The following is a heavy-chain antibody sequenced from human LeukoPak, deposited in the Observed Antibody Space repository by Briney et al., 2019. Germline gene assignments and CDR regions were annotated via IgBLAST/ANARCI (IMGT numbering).Heavy chain of an antibody. Sequence: ASVKVSCKASGYSFTNYDINWVRQATGQGLEWMGWMNPKSGDTGYSQKFQGRVFITRDTSINTAYMELSSLRSEDTAVYYCARTRRYSSGGISFDYWGQGTLVTVSS. CDR2: MNPKSGDT. CDR1: GYSFTNYD. D-gene: IGHD6-19*01. V-gene: IGHV1-8*03. CDR3: ARTRRYSSGGISFDY. J-gene: IGHJ4*02.